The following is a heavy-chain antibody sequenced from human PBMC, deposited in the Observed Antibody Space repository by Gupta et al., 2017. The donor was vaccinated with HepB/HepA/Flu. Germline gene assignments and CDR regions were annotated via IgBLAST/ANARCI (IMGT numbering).Heavy chain of an antibody. CDR2: ISYDGSNK. D-gene: IGHD6-6*01. CDR3: ARDMGSIAARRVFDY. J-gene: IGHJ4*02. CDR1: GFTFSRYA. Sequence: QVQLVESGGGVVQPGRSLRLSCAASGFTFSRYAMPCVRQAPGKGLEWVAVISYDGSNKYYADSVKGRFTISRDNSKNTLYLQMNSLRAEDTAVYYCARDMGSIAARRVFDYWGQGTLVTVSS. V-gene: IGHV3-30-3*01.